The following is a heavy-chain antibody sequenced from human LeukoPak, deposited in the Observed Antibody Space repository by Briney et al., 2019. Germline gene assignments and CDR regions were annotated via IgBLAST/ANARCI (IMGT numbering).Heavy chain of an antibody. D-gene: IGHD3-10*01. J-gene: IGHJ4*02. CDR1: GASISSSYYY. Sequence: SETLSLTCTISGASISSSYYYWGWIRQPPGKGLKWIGSIYYTGNTYYNPSLKSRVTISVDTSKNQFSLKLSSVTAEDTAVYYCARHGVQGVGPVDYWGQGTLVTVSS. V-gene: IGHV4-39*01. CDR3: ARHGVQGVGPVDY. CDR2: IYYTGNT.